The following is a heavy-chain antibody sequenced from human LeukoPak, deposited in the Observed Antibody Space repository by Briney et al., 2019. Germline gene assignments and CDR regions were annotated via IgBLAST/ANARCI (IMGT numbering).Heavy chain of an antibody. CDR2: ISTFNNYT. CDR3: ARVLLQYYYGSGSHTYYFDY. V-gene: IGHV1-18*01. D-gene: IGHD3-10*01. Sequence: ASVKVSCKASGYSFVLYGISWVRQAPGQGPEWMGWISTFNNYTQHAQKFQDRLTMATDTSTSSAYMELRSLTSHDTAVYYCARVLLQYYYGSGSHTYYFDYWGQGTLVTVSS. J-gene: IGHJ4*02. CDR1: GYSFVLYG.